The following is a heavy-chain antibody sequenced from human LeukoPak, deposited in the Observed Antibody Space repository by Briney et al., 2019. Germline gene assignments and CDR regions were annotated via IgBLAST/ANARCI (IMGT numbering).Heavy chain of an antibody. J-gene: IGHJ4*02. D-gene: IGHD1-26*01. CDR2: ISSSGSTI. V-gene: IGHV3-48*03. CDR1: GFTFSSYE. Sequence: GGSLRLSXAASGFTFSSYEMNWVRQAPGKGLEWVSYISSSGSTIYYADSVKGRFTISRDNAKNSLYLQMNSLRAEDTAVYYCARELRWDGDYWGQGTLVTVSS. CDR3: ARELRWDGDY.